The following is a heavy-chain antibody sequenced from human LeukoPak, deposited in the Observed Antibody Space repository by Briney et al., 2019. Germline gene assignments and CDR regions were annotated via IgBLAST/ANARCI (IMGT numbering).Heavy chain of an antibody. Sequence: SVKVSCKASGGTFSSYAISWVRQAPGQGLEWMGRIIPIFGTANYAQKFQGRVTITTDESTSTAYMELSRLRSEDTAVYYCARDRGVVVAAHNWFDPWGQGTLVTVSS. J-gene: IGHJ5*02. V-gene: IGHV1-69*05. CDR1: GGTFSSYA. CDR2: IIPIFGTA. CDR3: ARDRGVVVAAHNWFDP. D-gene: IGHD2-15*01.